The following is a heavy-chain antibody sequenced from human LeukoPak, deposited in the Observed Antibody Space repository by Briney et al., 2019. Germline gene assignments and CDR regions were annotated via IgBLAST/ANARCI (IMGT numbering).Heavy chain of an antibody. V-gene: IGHV4-30-2*01. CDR2: IYHSGST. CDR1: GASVSSGLYY. D-gene: IGHD3-10*01. Sequence: SETLSLTCTVSGASVSSGLYYWSWIRQPPGKGLEWIGYIYHSGSTYYNPSLKSRVTISVDRSKNQFSLKLSSVTAADTAVYYCARGTPELWFGDYYFDYWGQGTLVTVSS. J-gene: IGHJ4*02. CDR3: ARGTPELWFGDYYFDY.